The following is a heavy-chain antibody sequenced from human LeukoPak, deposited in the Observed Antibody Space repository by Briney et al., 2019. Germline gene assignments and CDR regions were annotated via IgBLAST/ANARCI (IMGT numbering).Heavy chain of an antibody. D-gene: IGHD3-16*01. V-gene: IGHV5-51*01. CDR3: ARRGSSDAGYYYYYMDV. CDR1: GYSFTSDW. CDR2: IHPRDSDT. Sequence: GESLKISCKASGYSFTSDWIGWVRQMPGKGLEWMGIIHPRDSDTRYSPSFQGQVTISADKSISTAYLQWSSLKASDTAMYYCARRGSSDAGYYYYYMDVWGKGTTVTVSS. J-gene: IGHJ6*03.